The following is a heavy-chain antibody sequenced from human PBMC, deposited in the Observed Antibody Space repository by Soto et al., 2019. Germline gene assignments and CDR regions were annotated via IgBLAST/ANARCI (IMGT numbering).Heavy chain of an antibody. V-gene: IGHV2-5*02. J-gene: IGHJ3*01. Sequence: QITLKESGPTLAKPTQTLTLTCTFSGFSPSSTGVGVGWIRQPPGKALAWLALIYGDDGERYTPSLKTSLTTTKDTTNNQVVLTMTNMDAVDTATYCCAHREGDDYGWGRYRDAFDVWGQGAMVTFSS. D-gene: IGHD3-16*01. CDR3: AHREGDDYGWGRYRDAFDV. CDR1: GFSPSSTGVG. CDR2: IYGDDGE.